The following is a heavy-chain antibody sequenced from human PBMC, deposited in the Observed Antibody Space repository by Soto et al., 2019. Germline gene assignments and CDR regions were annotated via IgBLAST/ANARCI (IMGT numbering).Heavy chain of an antibody. Sequence: QVQLQESGPGLVKPSQTLSLTCTVSGGSISSGGYYWSWIRQHPGKGLEWIGYIYYSGSTYYNPSLKSRATISVDTSKNQCSLKLSSVTAADTAVYYCARAQAAGPTYFDYWGQGTLVTVSS. CDR3: ARAQAAGPTYFDY. D-gene: IGHD6-13*01. J-gene: IGHJ4*02. CDR2: IYYSGST. V-gene: IGHV4-31*03. CDR1: GGSISSGGYY.